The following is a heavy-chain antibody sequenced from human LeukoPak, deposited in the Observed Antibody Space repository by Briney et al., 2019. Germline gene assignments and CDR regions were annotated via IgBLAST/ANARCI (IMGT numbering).Heavy chain of an antibody. CDR2: IYYSGST. J-gene: IGHJ5*02. D-gene: IGHD2-2*01. V-gene: IGHV4-39*02. Sequence: SETLSLTCTVSGGXISSDSYYWGWIRQPPGKGLEWIGSIYYSGSTYYNPSLKSRVTISVDTSKNHFSLRLTSVTAADTAVYYCARRFYCSSTSCSNWFDPWGQGTLVTVSS. CDR3: ARRFYCSSTSCSNWFDP. CDR1: GGXISSDSYY.